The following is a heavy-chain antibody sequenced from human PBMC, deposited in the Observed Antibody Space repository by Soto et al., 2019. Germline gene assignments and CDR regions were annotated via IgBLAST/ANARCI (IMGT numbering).Heavy chain of an antibody. CDR1: GGTFSSYA. CDR2: IIPIFGTA. D-gene: IGHD6-6*01. CDR3: ASSSSRDRNYFDY. V-gene: IGHV1-69*13. Sequence: SVKVSCKASGGTFSSYAISWVRQAPGQGLEWMGGIIPIFGTANYAQKFQGRVTITADESTSTAYMELSSLRSEDTAVYYCASSSSRDRNYFDYWGQGTLVTVSS. J-gene: IGHJ4*02.